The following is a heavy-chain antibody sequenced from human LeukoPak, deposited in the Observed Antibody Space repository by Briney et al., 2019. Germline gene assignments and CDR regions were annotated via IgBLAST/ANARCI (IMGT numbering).Heavy chain of an antibody. J-gene: IGHJ4*02. CDR3: ARENRCSGGSCYVDY. CDR1: GGSISSYY. V-gene: IGHV4-59*01. D-gene: IGHD2-15*01. CDR2: IYYSGST. Sequence: SETLSLTCTVSGGSISSYYWSWIRQPPGKGLEWIGYIYYSGSTNYNPSLKSRVTISVDASKNQFSLNLTSVTAADTAVYYCARENRCSGGSCYVDYWGQGTLVTVSS.